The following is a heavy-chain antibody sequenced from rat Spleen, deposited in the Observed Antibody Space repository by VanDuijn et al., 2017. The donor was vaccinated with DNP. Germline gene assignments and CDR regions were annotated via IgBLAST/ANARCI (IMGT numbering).Heavy chain of an antibody. Sequence: QVQLKESGPGLVQPSQTLSLTCTVSEFSLTDYSVHWVRQPPGKGLEWLGRIRANGITDYNSGLKSRLSISRDISKSQVFLKMNSPQTEDSAIYFCTREGRTMVVGFLDYWGRGVMVTVSS. D-gene: IGHD1-12*02. V-gene: IGHV2-19*01. CDR3: TREGRTMVVGFLDY. J-gene: IGHJ2*01. CDR1: EFSLTDYS. CDR2: IRANGIT.